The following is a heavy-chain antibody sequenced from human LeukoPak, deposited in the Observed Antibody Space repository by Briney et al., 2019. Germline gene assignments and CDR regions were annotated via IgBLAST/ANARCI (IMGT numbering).Heavy chain of an antibody. CDR2: INHSGST. CDR3: ARGRVIYDILTGSQYYFDY. D-gene: IGHD3-9*01. J-gene: IGHJ4*02. V-gene: IGHV4-34*01. CDR1: GGSFSGYY. Sequence: PSETLSLTCAVYGGSFSGYYWSWIRQPPGKGLEWIGEINHSGSTNYNPSLKSRVTISVDTSKNQLSLKLSSVTAADTAVYYCARGRVIYDILTGSQYYFDYWGQGTLVTVSS.